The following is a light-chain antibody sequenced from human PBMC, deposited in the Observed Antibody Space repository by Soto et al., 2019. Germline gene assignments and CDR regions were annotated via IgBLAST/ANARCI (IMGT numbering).Light chain of an antibody. V-gene: IGKV3-11*01. CDR3: QQRNNWPRT. CDR2: DAS. Sequence: EIVLTQSPATLSLSPGERATLSCRASQSVSSELAWYQQKPGQAPRLLIYDASNRATGIPARFSGSGSGTDFTLTISGLEPEEFAVYFCQQRNNWPRTFGGGTKLDI. J-gene: IGKJ4*01. CDR1: QSVSSE.